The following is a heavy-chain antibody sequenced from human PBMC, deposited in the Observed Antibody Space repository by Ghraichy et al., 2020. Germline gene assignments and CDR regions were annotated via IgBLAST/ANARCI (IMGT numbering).Heavy chain of an antibody. CDR2: IKSKTDGGTT. V-gene: IGHV3-15*01. J-gene: IGHJ6*02. Sequence: GGSLRLSCAASGFTFSNAWMSWVRQAPGKGLEWVGRIKSKTDGGTTDYAAPVKGRFTISRDDSKNTLYLQMNSLKTEDTAVYYCTTVGSPRDYYDSSGYYYEKYYYYYGMDVWGQGTTVTVSS. CDR1: GFTFSNAW. CDR3: TTVGSPRDYYDSSGYYYEKYYYYYGMDV. D-gene: IGHD3-22*01.